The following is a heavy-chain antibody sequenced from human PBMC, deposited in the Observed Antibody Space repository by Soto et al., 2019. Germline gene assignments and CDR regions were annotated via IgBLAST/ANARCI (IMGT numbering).Heavy chain of an antibody. V-gene: IGHV4-59*01. D-gene: IGHD2-15*01. CDR2: IYYSGST. CDR3: ARSYRRYCSGGSCYSYYYYYMDV. Sequence: PSETLSLTCTVSGGSISSYYSSWIRQPPGKGLEWIGYIYYSGSTNYNPSLKRRVTISVDTSKNQFSLKLSSVTAADTAVYYCARSYRRYCSGGSCYSYYYYYMDVWGKGTTVTVSS. J-gene: IGHJ6*03. CDR1: GGSISSYY.